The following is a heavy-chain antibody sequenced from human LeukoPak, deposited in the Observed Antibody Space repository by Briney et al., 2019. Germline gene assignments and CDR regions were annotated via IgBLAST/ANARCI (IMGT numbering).Heavy chain of an antibody. Sequence: ASVKVSCKASGGTFSSYAISWVRQAPGQGLEWMGGIIPIFGTANYAQKFQGRVTITADKSTSTAYMELSSLRSEDTAVYYCAREADDILTDYSYYYYGMDVWGKGTTVTVSS. J-gene: IGHJ6*04. D-gene: IGHD3-9*01. CDR3: AREADDILTDYSYYYYGMDV. V-gene: IGHV1-69*06. CDR1: GGTFSSYA. CDR2: IIPIFGTA.